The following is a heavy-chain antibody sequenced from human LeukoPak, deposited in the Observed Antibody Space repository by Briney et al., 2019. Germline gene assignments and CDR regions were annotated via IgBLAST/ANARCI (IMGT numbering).Heavy chain of an antibody. D-gene: IGHD2-2*01. J-gene: IGHJ4*02. V-gene: IGHV3-23*01. Sequence: GGCLRLSCAASGFTFSSYAMSWVRQAPGRGLGWVSAISGSGGSTYYAASVKGRFTISRDNSKKTLYLQMNSLRAEDTAVYYCSSLLVVVVPAAREQADYWGQGTLVTVSS. CDR3: SSLLVVVVPAAREQADY. CDR2: ISGSGGST. CDR1: GFTFSSYA.